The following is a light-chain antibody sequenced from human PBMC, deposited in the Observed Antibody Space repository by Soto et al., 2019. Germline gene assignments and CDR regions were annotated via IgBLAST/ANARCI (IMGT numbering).Light chain of an antibody. V-gene: IGLV1-47*01. CDR3: AAWDDSLSGLYV. CDR2: RNN. CDR1: SSNIGSNY. Sequence: QSVLTQPPSASGTPGQRVTISCSGSSSNIGSNYVYWYQQLPGTAPKLLIYRNNQRPSGVPDRFSGSKSGPSASLAISGLLSDDESDYYCAAWDDSLSGLYVFGTGTKLTVL. J-gene: IGLJ1*01.